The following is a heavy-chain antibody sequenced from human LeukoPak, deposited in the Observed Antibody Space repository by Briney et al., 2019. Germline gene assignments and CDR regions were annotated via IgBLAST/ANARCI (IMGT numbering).Heavy chain of an antibody. CDR3: ARDELLWFGEFGGVDY. J-gene: IGHJ4*02. D-gene: IGHD3-10*01. V-gene: IGHV3-30-3*01. CDR2: ISYDGSNK. Sequence: QTGGSLRLSCAASGFTFSSYAMHWVRQAPGKGLEWVAVISYDGSNKYYADSVKGRFTISRDNSKNTLYLQMNSLRAEDTAVYYCARDELLWFGEFGGVDYWGQGTLVTVSS. CDR1: GFTFSSYA.